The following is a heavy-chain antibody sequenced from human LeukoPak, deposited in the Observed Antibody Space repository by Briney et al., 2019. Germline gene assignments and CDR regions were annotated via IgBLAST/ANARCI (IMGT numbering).Heavy chain of an antibody. CDR1: GFTFSSYG. CDR3: ARQSGSYFRGEKYFDY. Sequence: PGRSLRLSCAASGFTFSSYGMHWVRQAPGKGLEWVAVIPYDGSNKYYADSVKGRFTISRDNSKNTLYLQMNSLRDSDTAMYYCARQSGSYFRGEKYFDYWGQGSLVTVSS. CDR2: IPYDGSNK. J-gene: IGHJ4*02. D-gene: IGHD1-26*01. V-gene: IGHV3-30*03.